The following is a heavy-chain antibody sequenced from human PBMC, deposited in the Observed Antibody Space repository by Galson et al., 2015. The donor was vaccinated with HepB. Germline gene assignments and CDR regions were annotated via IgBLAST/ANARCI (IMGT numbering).Heavy chain of an antibody. CDR3: ARAARPWRAFDI. Sequence: SLRLSCAASGFTFSDYYMSWIRQAPGKGLEWVSYISSSGSTIYYADSVKGRFTISRDNAKNSLYLQMNSLRAEDTAVYYCARAARPWRAFDIWGQGTMVTVSS. D-gene: IGHD6-6*01. V-gene: IGHV3-11*01. J-gene: IGHJ3*02. CDR2: ISSSGSTI. CDR1: GFTFSDYY.